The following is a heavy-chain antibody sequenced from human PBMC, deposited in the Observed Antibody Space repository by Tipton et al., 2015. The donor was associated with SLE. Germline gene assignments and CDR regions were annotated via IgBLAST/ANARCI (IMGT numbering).Heavy chain of an antibody. CDR1: GGSISSGGYS. CDR2: IYHSGST. J-gene: IGHJ5*02. D-gene: IGHD3-3*01. CDR3: ARSDYDFWSGHWAVNWFDP. V-gene: IGHV4-30-2*01. Sequence: TLSLTCAVSGGSISSGGYSWSWIRQPPGKGLEWIGYIYHSGSTYYNPSLMSRVTISVDTSKNQFSLNLSSLTAADTAVYFCARSDYDFWSGHWAVNWFDPWGQGTLVTVSS.